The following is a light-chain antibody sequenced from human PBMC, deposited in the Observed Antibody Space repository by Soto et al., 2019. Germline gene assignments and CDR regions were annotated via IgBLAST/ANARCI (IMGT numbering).Light chain of an antibody. CDR3: HQYDDGPYA. CDR1: QSVSSN. V-gene: IGKV3-15*01. J-gene: IGKJ2*01. Sequence: EIVMTQSPATLSLSPGERATLSCRASQSVSSNVAWYQQIPGQTPRLLIYGASTRATGIPVRFSGSGSGTEFTLTISSLQYEDFAVYYCHQYDDGPYAFGQGTKVDI. CDR2: GAS.